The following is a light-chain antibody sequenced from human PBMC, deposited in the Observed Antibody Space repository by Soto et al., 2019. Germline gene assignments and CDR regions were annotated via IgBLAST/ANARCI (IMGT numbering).Light chain of an antibody. J-gene: IGKJ2*01. CDR3: QQSYSTTPYT. CDR1: QSISSY. Sequence: DIQMTQSPSSLSASVGDRVTITCRASQSISSYLNCYQQKPGKAPTLLIYAASSLQSGVPSRFSGSGSGTDFTLTISSLQPEDFATYYCQQSYSTTPYTFGQGTKLELK. V-gene: IGKV1-39*01. CDR2: AAS.